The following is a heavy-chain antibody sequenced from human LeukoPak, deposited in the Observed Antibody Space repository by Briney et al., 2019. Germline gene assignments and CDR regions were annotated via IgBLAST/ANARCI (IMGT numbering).Heavy chain of an antibody. V-gene: IGHV3-20*04. CDR2: INWNGGST. Sequence: GGSLRLSCAASGFTFDDYGMSWVRQAPGKGLEWVSGINWNGGSTGYAGSVKGRFTISRDNAKNSLYLQMNSLRAEDTALYYCARTVVVAANFFVYYYYYMDVWGKGTTVTVSS. CDR1: GFTFDDYG. CDR3: ARTVVVAANFFVYYYYYMDV. J-gene: IGHJ6*03. D-gene: IGHD2-15*01.